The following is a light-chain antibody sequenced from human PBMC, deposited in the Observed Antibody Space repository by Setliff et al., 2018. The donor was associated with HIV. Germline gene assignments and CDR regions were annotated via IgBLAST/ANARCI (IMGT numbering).Light chain of an antibody. Sequence: QSALTQPRSVSGSPGQSVTFSCTGSSSDVGAYNYVSWYQQHPGRAPKLIIYDVRKRPSGVPDRFSGSKSGVTASLTISGLQSEDEADYFCCSYAGTSTYIFGTGTKVTVL. CDR2: DVR. CDR3: CSYAGTSTYI. V-gene: IGLV2-11*01. J-gene: IGLJ1*01. CDR1: SSDVGAYNY.